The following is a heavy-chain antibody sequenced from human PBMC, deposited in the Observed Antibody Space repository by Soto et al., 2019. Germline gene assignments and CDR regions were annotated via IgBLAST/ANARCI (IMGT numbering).Heavy chain of an antibody. V-gene: IGHV4-34*01. J-gene: IGHJ5*02. CDR1: GGSFSGFY. CDR2: INHSGST. CDR3: ARRLQVFNFRFHNWFDP. Sequence: QVQLQQWGAGLLKPSETLSLTCAVYGGSFSGFYWSWIRQPPGKGLEWIGEINHSGSTNYNPSLKSRVTISVDTSKNQFSLKLSSVTAADTAVYYCARRLQVFNFRFHNWFDPWGQGTLVTVSS. D-gene: IGHD3-3*01.